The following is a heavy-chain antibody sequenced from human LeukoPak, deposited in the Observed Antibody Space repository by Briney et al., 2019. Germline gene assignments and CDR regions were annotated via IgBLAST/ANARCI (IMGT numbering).Heavy chain of an antibody. CDR3: ARDGDPIIVGATRAHENWFDP. CDR2: ITSSSSHI. V-gene: IGHV3-21*04. CDR1: GFSFSSYT. Sequence: GGSLRLSCAASGFSFSSYTMNWVRQAPGKGLEWVSSITSSSSHIYYADSVKGRFTISRDNAKNSLYLQMNSLGVEDTAVYYCARDGDPIIVGATRAHENWFDPWGQGTLVTVSS. J-gene: IGHJ5*02. D-gene: IGHD1-26*01.